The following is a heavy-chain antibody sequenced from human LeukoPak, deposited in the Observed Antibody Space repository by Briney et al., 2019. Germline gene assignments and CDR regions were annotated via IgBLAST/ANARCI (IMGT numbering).Heavy chain of an antibody. J-gene: IGHJ3*02. CDR1: GGSIRGYY. Sequence: SETLSLTCTVSGGSIRGYYLNWIRQPAGKGLEWIGRIYTSGTTNFNPSLKSRVTISIDTSKNQFSLKLSSVTAADTAVYYCARNPLQLDAFNIWGQGTKVIVSS. CDR2: IYTSGTT. CDR3: ARNPLQLDAFNI. V-gene: IGHV4-4*07. D-gene: IGHD6-6*01.